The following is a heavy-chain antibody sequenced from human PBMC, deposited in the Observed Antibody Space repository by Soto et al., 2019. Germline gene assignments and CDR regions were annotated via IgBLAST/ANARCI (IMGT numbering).Heavy chain of an antibody. CDR2: ISSSSSYI. J-gene: IGHJ6*02. CDR1: GFTFSSYS. CDR3: ARDRAAAPDGMEV. V-gene: IGHV3-21*01. D-gene: IGHD6-13*01. Sequence: PGGSLRLSCAAAGFTFSSYSMNWVRQAPGKGLEWVSSISSSSSYIYYADSVKGRFTISRDNAKNSLYLQMNSLRAEDTAVYYCARDRAAAPDGMEVWGQGTTVTVSS.